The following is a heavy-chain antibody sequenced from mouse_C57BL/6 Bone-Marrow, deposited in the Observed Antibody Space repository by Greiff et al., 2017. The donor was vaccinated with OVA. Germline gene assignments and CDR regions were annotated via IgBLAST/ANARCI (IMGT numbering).Heavy chain of an antibody. Sequence: QVQLQQPGAELVKPGASVKLSCKASGYTFTSYWMQWVKQRPGQGLEWIGEIDPSDSYTNYNQKFKGKATLTVDTSSSTAYMQLSSLTSEDSAVYYCARWVYYYGSSPFAYWGQGTLVTVSA. CDR2: IDPSDSYT. J-gene: IGHJ3*01. CDR3: ARWVYYYGSSPFAY. D-gene: IGHD1-1*01. V-gene: IGHV1-50*01. CDR1: GYTFTSYW.